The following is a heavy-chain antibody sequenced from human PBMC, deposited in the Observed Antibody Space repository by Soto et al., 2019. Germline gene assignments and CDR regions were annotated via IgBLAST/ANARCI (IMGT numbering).Heavy chain of an antibody. J-gene: IGHJ4*02. Sequence: SETLSLTCTVSGGSISHFYWSWIRQSPGKGLEWLGYIYYSGSTSYNPSLKSRVTMSMDTSKTQFSLKLTSVTAADTAVYYCARHFSVDYFDYWGQGALVTVSS. CDR1: GGSISHFY. V-gene: IGHV4-59*08. CDR3: ARHFSVDYFDY. CDR2: IYYSGST.